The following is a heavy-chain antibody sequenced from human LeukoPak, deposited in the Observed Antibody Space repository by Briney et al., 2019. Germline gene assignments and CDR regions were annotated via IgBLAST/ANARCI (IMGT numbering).Heavy chain of an antibody. CDR2: IYYSGRT. CDR1: GGSFSSGGYY. Sequence: SETLSLTCTVSGGSFSSGGYYWSWIRQHPGKGLEWIGYIYYSGRTYYNPSLKSRVTISVDTSKNQFSLKLSSVTAADTAVYYCARKCGGDCLDYWGQGTLVTVSS. D-gene: IGHD2-21*02. J-gene: IGHJ4*02. CDR3: ARKCGGDCLDY. V-gene: IGHV4-61*08.